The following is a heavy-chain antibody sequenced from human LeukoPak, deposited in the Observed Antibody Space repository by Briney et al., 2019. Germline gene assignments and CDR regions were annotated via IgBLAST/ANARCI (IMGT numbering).Heavy chain of an antibody. Sequence: GGSRRLSCAASGFTVSSNYMNWVRQAPGKGLEWVSVISSGGSTYYADSLTGRFTISRHNSKNTLYLHINDLRAEDTPRHYCAGSGVIGYYGGQGT. V-gene: IGHV3-53*01. D-gene: IGHD2-15*01. CDR2: ISSGGST. CDR1: GFTVSSNY. J-gene: IGHJ4*02. CDR3: AGSGVIGYY.